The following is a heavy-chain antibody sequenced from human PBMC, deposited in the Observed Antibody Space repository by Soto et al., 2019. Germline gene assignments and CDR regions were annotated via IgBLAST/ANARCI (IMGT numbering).Heavy chain of an antibody. CDR1: GFSLTTRGVG. CDR3: AHRRRGFSYHFAY. V-gene: IGHV2-5*02. Sequence: QITLKESGPALVKPTQTLTLTCTFSGFSLTTRGVGVGWFRQPPGKALEWLALIYWDDDKWYSPSLKTRLTITEDTSKNQVALTMTNVDPVDTATYYCAHRRRGFSYHFAYWGQGTLVTVSS. CDR2: IYWDDDK. J-gene: IGHJ4*02. D-gene: IGHD5-18*01.